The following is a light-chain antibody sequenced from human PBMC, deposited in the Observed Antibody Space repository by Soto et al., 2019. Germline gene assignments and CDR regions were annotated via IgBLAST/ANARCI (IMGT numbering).Light chain of an antibody. CDR1: QGVVSW. CDR3: QQANAFPLT. CDR2: DAS. V-gene: IGKV1-12*01. J-gene: IGKJ5*01. Sequence: IPMTQSPATLSASVGDTATITCRASQGVVSWLAWYQQKPGEARQLLIYDASSLESGVPSRFSGSGAGTHFTLTISSLQPEDFATYYCQQANAFPLTFGQGTRLQI.